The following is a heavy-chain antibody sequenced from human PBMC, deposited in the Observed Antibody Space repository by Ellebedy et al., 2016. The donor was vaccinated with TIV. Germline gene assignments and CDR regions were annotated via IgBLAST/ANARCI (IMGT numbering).Heavy chain of an antibody. CDR3: ARRTGVAVGATPFDY. V-gene: IGHV5-51*01. Sequence: ASVKVSCKGSGYSFTSSWIGWVRQMPGKGLEWMGIIYPGDSDTRYSPSFQGQVTISADKSISTAYLQWSSLKASDTAMYYCARRTGVAVGATPFDYWGQGTLVTVSS. J-gene: IGHJ4*02. D-gene: IGHD1-26*01. CDR1: GYSFTSSW. CDR2: IYPGDSDT.